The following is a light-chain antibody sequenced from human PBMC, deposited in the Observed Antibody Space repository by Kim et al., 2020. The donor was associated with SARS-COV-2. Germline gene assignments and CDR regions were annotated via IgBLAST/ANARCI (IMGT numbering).Light chain of an antibody. CDR2: DVS. CDR1: SSDVGGYDY. J-gene: IGLJ1*01. V-gene: IGLV2-14*03. Sequence: QSALTQPASVSGSPGQSITISCTGTSSDVGGYDYVSWYQHHPGKAPKLMIYDVSKRPSGVPNRFSGSKSGNTASLTISGLQAEDEADYFCSSCTTSSTYVFGTGTKVIVL. CDR3: SSCTTSSTYV.